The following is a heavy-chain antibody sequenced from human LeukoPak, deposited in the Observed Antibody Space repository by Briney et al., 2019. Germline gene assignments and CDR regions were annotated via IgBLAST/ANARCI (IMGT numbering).Heavy chain of an antibody. CDR3: LNEHGG. D-gene: IGHD1-1*01. J-gene: IGHJ4*02. CDR2: ISPASGAT. Sequence: ASVRVSCKASGYTFTGSYMHRVRQAPGQGFEWIGWISPASGATNYAQNFQGRVTLTTDTSITTAYMELSSLTSDDTASYYCLNEHGGWGQGTPVTVSS. CDR1: GYTFTGSY. V-gene: IGHV1-2*02.